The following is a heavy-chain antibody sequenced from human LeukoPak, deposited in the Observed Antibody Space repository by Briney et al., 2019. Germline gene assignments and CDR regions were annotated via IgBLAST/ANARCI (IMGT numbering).Heavy chain of an antibody. Sequence: SETLSLTCAVSGGSISSTSYYWAWIRQPPGKGLEWIGTIYYSGSTYHNPSLKSRVTLSVDTFRNQFSLRLSSVDAADTAVYYCAKAGVRYFDSSGLYAFDFWGQGTTVTVSS. D-gene: IGHD3-22*01. CDR3: AKAGVRYFDSSGLYAFDF. V-gene: IGHV4-39*01. CDR1: GGSISSTSYY. J-gene: IGHJ3*01. CDR2: IYYSGST.